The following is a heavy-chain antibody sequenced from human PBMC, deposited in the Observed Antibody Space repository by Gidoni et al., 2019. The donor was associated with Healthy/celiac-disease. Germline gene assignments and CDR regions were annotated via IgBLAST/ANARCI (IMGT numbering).Heavy chain of an antibody. CDR3: TTRSSQKLLWFGELLDFDY. CDR2: LKSKTDGGTT. CDR1: GFTVSNAW. Sequence: EVQLVAYGSGLVKSGGSLRPHCAASGFTVSNAWMSWVRQAPGKGLEVVGRLKSKTDGGTTDYAAPVKGRFTISRDDSKNTLYLPMNSLKTEDTAVYYCTTRSSQKLLWFGELLDFDYWGQGTLVTVSS. D-gene: IGHD3-10*01. V-gene: IGHV3-15*01. J-gene: IGHJ4*02.